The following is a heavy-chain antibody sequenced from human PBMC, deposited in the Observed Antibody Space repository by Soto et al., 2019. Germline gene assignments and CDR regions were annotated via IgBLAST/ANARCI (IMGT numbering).Heavy chain of an antibody. CDR1: GFTFSSYW. V-gene: IGHV3-7*01. Sequence: GGSLRLSCAASGFTFSSYWMSWVRQAPGKGLEWVANIKQDGSEKYYVDSVKGRFTISRDNAKNSLYLQMDSLRAEDTAVYYCARDRYSYYDFWSGSLPYYYYGMDVWGQGTTITVSS. D-gene: IGHD3-3*01. CDR2: IKQDGSEK. CDR3: ARDRYSYYDFWSGSLPYYYYGMDV. J-gene: IGHJ6*02.